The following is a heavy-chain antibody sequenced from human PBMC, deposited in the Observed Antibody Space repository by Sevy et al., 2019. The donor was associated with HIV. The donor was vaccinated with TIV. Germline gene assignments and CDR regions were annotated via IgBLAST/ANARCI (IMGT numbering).Heavy chain of an antibody. CDR3: VRGPITVTTLGFQH. Sequence: KQSQTLSLTCAIYGGSFSGYYWSWIRQPPGKGLEWIGEINHSGSTNYNPSLKSRVTISVDTSKNQFSLKLSSVTAADTAVYFCVRGPITVTTLGFQHWGQGTLVTVSS. V-gene: IGHV4-34*01. J-gene: IGHJ1*01. D-gene: IGHD4-17*01. CDR2: INHSGST. CDR1: GGSFSGYY.